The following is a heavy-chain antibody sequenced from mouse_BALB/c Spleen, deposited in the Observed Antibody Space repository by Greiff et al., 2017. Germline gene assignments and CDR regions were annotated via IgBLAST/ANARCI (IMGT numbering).Heavy chain of an antibody. J-gene: IGHJ3*01. V-gene: IGHV1-9*01. CDR1: GYTFSSYW. D-gene: IGHD2-3*01. CDR3: ARSGDGYS. Sequence: QVQLQQSGAELMKPGASVKISCKATGYTFSSYWIEWVKQRPGHGLEWIGEILPGSVSTNYNEKFKGKATFTADTSSNTAYMQLSSLTSEDSAVYYCARSGDGYSWGQGTLVTVSA. CDR2: ILPGSVST.